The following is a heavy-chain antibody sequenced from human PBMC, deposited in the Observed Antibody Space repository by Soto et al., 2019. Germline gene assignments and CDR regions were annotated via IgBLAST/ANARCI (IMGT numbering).Heavy chain of an antibody. CDR2: INHSGST. D-gene: IGHD6-13*01. V-gene: IGHV4-34*01. CDR3: ASPFIAAAGVAMDV. Sequence: SETLSLTCAVYGGSFCGYYWSLIRQPQGKGLEWIGEINHSGSTNYDPSLKRRVTISVDTSKNQSSLTLSSVTAADTAVYYCASPFIAAAGVAMDVWAQGTTVTVSS. CDR1: GGSFCGYY. J-gene: IGHJ6*02.